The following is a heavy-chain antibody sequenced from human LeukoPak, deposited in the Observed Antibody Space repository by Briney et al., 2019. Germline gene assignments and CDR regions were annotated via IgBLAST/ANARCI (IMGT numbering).Heavy chain of an antibody. V-gene: IGHV4-31*03. CDR1: GGSISSGGYY. Sequence: PSETLSLTCTVSGGSISSGGYYWSWIRQHPGKGLEWIGYIYYSGSTYYSPSLKSRVTISVDTSKNQFSLKLSSVTAADTAVYCCARVGRWLQLFDYWGQGTLVTVSS. J-gene: IGHJ4*02. CDR3: ARVGRWLQLFDY. D-gene: IGHD5-24*01. CDR2: IYYSGST.